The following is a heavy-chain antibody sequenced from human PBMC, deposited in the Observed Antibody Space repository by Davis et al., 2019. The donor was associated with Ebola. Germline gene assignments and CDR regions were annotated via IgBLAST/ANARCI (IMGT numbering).Heavy chain of an antibody. CDR3: ARGIAPSDY. J-gene: IGHJ4*02. D-gene: IGHD6-13*01. CDR1: RFTFSRYG. V-gene: IGHV3-7*03. Sequence: GESLKISCAASRFTFSRYGMHWVRQAPGKGLEWVANIRPDGSEEQYVDSLKGRITISRDNAKNSLYLQMNSLRAEDTALYHCARGIAPSDYWGQGTLVTVSS. CDR2: IRPDGSEE.